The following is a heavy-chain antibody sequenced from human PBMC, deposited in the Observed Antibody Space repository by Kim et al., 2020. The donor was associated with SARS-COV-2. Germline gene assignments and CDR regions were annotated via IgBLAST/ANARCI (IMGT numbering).Heavy chain of an antibody. CDR2: ISASGGST. CDR1: GFTFRDYA. Sequence: GGSLRLSCAASGFTFRDYAMSWVRQAPGKGLEWVSAISASGGSTSYADSVKGPITISSDNYKNTLYVQMNRLRAEDTAVYYCAKKDGSGRYSSRYFEYWGQGVLVTVSS. D-gene: IGHD3-10*01. CDR3: AKKDGSGRYSSRYFEY. V-gene: IGHV3-23*01. J-gene: IGHJ4*02.